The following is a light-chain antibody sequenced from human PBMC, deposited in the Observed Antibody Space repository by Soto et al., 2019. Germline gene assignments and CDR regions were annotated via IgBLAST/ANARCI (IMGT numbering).Light chain of an antibody. J-gene: IGLJ1*01. Sequence: QSALTQPASVSGSPGQSLTISCTVTSSDIGAYNYVSWYQQHPAKAPKLVIYEVNNRPSGVSIRFSGSKSGNTASLTISGLQAEDEADYYCSSFTTTNTLVFGSGTKVTVL. CDR3: SSFTTTNTLV. V-gene: IGLV2-14*01. CDR1: SSDIGAYNY. CDR2: EVN.